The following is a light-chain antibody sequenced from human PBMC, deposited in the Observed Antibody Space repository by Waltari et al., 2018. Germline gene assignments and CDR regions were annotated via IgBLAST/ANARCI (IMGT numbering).Light chain of an antibody. J-gene: IGKJ1*01. Sequence: IVVTQSPPSLPVTPGEPASIYCRSSQSLLHSNGYNYLDWYLQKPGQSPQMLIYLGSNRDSGGPDRLSGSGSGTDCTREISRVEAEDVGVYYCLQSLQALWTFGQGTKVEIK. CDR2: LGS. CDR3: LQSLQALWT. V-gene: IGKV2-28*01. CDR1: QSLLHSNGYNY.